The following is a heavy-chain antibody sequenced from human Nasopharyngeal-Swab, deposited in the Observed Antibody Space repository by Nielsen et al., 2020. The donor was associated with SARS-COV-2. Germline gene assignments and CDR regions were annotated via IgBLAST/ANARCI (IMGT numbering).Heavy chain of an antibody. CDR3: ARDHGYSYGYYYYGMDV. CDR2: ISYDGSNK. CDR1: GSTFSSYG. J-gene: IGHJ6*02. V-gene: IGHV3-30*03. Sequence: GGSLRLSCAASGSTFSSYGMHWVRQAPGKGLEWVAVISYDGSNKYYADSVKGRFTISRDNSKNTLYLQMNSLRAEDTAVYYCARDHGYSYGYYYYGMDVWGQGTTVTVSS. D-gene: IGHD5-18*01.